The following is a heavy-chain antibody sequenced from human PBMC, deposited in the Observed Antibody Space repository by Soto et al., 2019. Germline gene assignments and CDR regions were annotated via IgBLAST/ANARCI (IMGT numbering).Heavy chain of an antibody. V-gene: IGHV3-30*18. CDR1: GFTFSSYG. CDR2: ISYDGSNK. Sequence: GGSLRLSCAASGFTFSSYGMHWVRQAPGKGREWVAGISYDGSNKYYADSVKGRFTISRDNSKNTLYLQMNSLRAEDTAVYYCAKTSVYSWAYYYYGMDVWGQGTTVTVSS. J-gene: IGHJ6*02. D-gene: IGHD1-20*01. CDR3: AKTSVYSWAYYYYGMDV.